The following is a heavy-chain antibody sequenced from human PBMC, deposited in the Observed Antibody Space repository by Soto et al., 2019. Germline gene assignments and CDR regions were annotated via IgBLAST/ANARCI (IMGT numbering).Heavy chain of an antibody. D-gene: IGHD3-16*01. V-gene: IGHV1-18*01. CDR1: GYTFIRYG. Sequence: QVQLAQSANEVKKPGASVRVSCKAAGYTFIRYGIAWVRQAPGQGLEWMGWISPYNDYTVYAQKFQGRVSMTADTSTRTVYMNLRGLKSDDTAVYYCGRGGYYDNSWGKLSHYGLDVWGQGTSVSVSS. J-gene: IGHJ6*02. CDR3: GRGGYYDNSWGKLSHYGLDV. CDR2: ISPYNDYT.